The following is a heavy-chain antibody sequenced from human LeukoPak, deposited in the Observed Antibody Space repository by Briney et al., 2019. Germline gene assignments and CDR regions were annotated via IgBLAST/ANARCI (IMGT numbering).Heavy chain of an antibody. V-gene: IGHV1-69*05. CDR1: GGTFSSYA. D-gene: IGHD3-16*01. J-gene: IGHJ4*02. Sequence: SVKVSCKASGGTFSSYAISWVRQAPGQGLEWMGRIIPIFGTANYAQKFQGRVTITTDESTSTAYMELSSLRSEDTAMYYCARGLGVKEGDYWGQGTLVTVSS. CDR3: ARGLGVKEGDY. CDR2: IIPIFGTA.